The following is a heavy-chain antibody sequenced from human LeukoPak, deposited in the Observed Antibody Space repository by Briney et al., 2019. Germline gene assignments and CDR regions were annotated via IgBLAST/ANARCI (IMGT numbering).Heavy chain of an antibody. CDR3: AREMGGVWYDSSGYYDY. CDR1: GFTFSSYW. Sequence: GGSLRLSCAASGFTFSSYWMSWVRQAPGKGLEWVANIKQDGSEKYYVDSVKGRFTISRDNAKNSLYLQMNSPRAEDTAVYYCAREMGGVWYDSSGYYDYWGQGTLVTVSS. J-gene: IGHJ4*02. V-gene: IGHV3-7*01. D-gene: IGHD3-22*01. CDR2: IKQDGSEK.